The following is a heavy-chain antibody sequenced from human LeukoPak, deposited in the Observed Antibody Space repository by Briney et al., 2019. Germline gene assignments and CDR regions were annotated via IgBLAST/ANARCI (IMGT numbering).Heavy chain of an antibody. J-gene: IGHJ4*02. CDR1: GYTFTSYG. V-gene: IGHV1-8*03. CDR3: ARGRTRYFDWLSPYYFDY. CDR2: MNPNSGNT. Sequence: ASVKVSCKASGYTFTSYGISWVRQATGQGLEWMGWMNPNSGNTGYAQKFQGRVTITRNTSISTAYMELSSLRSEDTAVYYCARGRTRYFDWLSPYYFDYWGQGTLVTVSS. D-gene: IGHD3-9*01.